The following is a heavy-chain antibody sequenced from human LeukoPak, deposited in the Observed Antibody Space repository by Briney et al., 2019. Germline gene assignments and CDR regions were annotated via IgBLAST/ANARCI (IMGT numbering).Heavy chain of an antibody. CDR1: GYTFTSYD. Sequence: GASVKVSCKASGYTFTSYDINWVRQASGQGLEWMGWMNPNSGNTGYAQKFQGRVAMTRNTSISSAYMELSSLRSDDTAIYSCARRLGYCSDGSCYSLNSWGQGTLVTVSS. V-gene: IGHV1-8*01. J-gene: IGHJ4*02. CDR2: MNPNSGNT. D-gene: IGHD2-15*01. CDR3: ARRLGYCSDGSCYSLNS.